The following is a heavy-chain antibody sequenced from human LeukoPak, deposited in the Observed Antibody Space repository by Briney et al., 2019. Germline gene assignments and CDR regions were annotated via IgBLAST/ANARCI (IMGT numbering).Heavy chain of an antibody. CDR1: GFTFSDYY. Sequence: GSLRLSCAASGFTFSDYYMGWIRQAPGKGLEWVSYISSSGSTIYYADSVKGRFTISRDNAKNSLYLQMSSLRAEDTAVYYCARDRYCSGGSCYWTRDFDYWGQGTLVTVSS. CDR2: ISSSGSTI. CDR3: ARDRYCSGGSCYWTRDFDY. V-gene: IGHV3-11*04. J-gene: IGHJ4*02. D-gene: IGHD2-15*01.